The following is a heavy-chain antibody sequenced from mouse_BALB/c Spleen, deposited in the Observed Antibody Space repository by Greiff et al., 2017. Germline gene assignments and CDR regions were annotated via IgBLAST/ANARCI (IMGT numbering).Heavy chain of an antibody. CDR2: INSNGGST. Sequence: EVKLMESGGGLVKLGGSLKLSCAASGFTFSSYYMSWVRQTPEKRLELVAAINSNGGSTYYPDTVKGRFTISRDNAKNTLYLQMSSLKSEDTALYYCARHDDGNPFAYWGQGTLVTVSA. CDR3: ARHDDGNPFAY. CDR1: GFTFSSYY. V-gene: IGHV5-6-2*01. J-gene: IGHJ3*01. D-gene: IGHD2-1*01.